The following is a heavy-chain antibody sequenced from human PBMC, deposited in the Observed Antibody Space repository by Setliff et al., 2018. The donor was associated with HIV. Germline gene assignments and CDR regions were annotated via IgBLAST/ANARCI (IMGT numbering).Heavy chain of an antibody. CDR3: ARHAAGPDGPFDY. CDR2: VYHTGST. D-gene: IGHD2-2*01. J-gene: IGHJ4*02. CDR1: GYSMSGGYY. Sequence: PSETLSLTCGVSGYSMSGGYYWGWIRQPPGKGLEWIGNVYHTGSTYYNPSLKSRVTISVDTSKNQFSLKLSSVIAADTAVYYCARHAAGPDGPFDYWGQGTLGTVSS. V-gene: IGHV4-38-2*01.